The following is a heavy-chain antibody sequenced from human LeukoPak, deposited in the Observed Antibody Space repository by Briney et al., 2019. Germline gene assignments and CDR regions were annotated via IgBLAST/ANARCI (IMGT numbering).Heavy chain of an antibody. D-gene: IGHD3-3*01. J-gene: IGHJ4*02. V-gene: IGHV3-33*06. CDR2: IWFDGSVK. CDR1: GFTFNTHG. CDR3: AKDTAVQFLEPAF. Sequence: GGSLRLSCAASGFTFNTHGMHWVRQAPGKGLEWVAAIWFDGSVKHYSDAVKGRFTISRDNSLNTLYLQMNSLRVEDTAIYYCAKDTAVQFLEPAFWGQGTLVTVSS.